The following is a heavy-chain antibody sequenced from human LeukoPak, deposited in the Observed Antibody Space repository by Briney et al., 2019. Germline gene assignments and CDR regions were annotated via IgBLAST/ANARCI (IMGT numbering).Heavy chain of an antibody. CDR2: INHSGST. V-gene: IGHV4-34*01. D-gene: IGHD2-2*01. J-gene: IGHJ4*02. Sequence: PSETLSLTCAVYGGSFSGYYWSWIRQPPGKGLEWIGEINHSGSTNYNPSLKSRVTISVDTSKNQFSLKLSSVTAADTAVYYCARGVSGVVVSRGQGTLVTVSS. CDR3: ARGVSGVVVS. CDR1: GGSFSGYY.